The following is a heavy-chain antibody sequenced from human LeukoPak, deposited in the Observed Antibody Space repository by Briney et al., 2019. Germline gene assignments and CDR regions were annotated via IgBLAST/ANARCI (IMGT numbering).Heavy chain of an antibody. V-gene: IGHV3-21*01. CDR1: GFTFSSYS. J-gene: IGHJ4*02. D-gene: IGHD3-3*01. CDR2: ISSSSSYI. CDR3: ARDLNFWSGYYTAIYYFDY. Sequence: GGSLRLSCAASGFTFSSYSMNWVRQAPGKGLEWVSSISSSSSYIYYADSAKGRFTISRDNAKNSLYLQMNSLRAEDTAVYYCARDLNFWSGYYTAIYYFDYWGQGTLVTVSS.